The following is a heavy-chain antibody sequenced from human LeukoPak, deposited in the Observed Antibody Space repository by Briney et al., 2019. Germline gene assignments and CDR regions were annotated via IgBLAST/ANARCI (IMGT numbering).Heavy chain of an antibody. CDR3: ASLRHYYGSGSYSYFDY. Sequence: PGGSLRLSCAASGFTFSSYSMNWVRQAPGKGLEWVSSISSSSSYIYYADSVKGRFTISRDNAKNSLYLQMNSLRAEDTAVYYCASLRHYYGSGSYSYFDYWGQGTLVTVSS. CDR1: GFTFSSYS. J-gene: IGHJ4*02. D-gene: IGHD3-10*01. CDR2: ISSSSSYI. V-gene: IGHV3-21*01.